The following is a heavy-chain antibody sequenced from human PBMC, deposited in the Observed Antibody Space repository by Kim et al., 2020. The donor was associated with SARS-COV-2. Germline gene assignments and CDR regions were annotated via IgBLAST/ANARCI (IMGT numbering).Heavy chain of an antibody. CDR3: ARLGRITMVRGGYNWFDP. D-gene: IGHD3-10*01. J-gene: IGHJ5*02. CDR1: GYSFTSYW. Sequence: GESLKISCKGSGYSFTSYWIGWVRQMPGKGLEWMGIIYPGDSDTRYSPSFQGQVTISADKSISTAYLQWSSLKASDTAMYYCARLGRITMVRGGYNWFDPWGQGTLVTVSS. V-gene: IGHV5-51*01. CDR2: IYPGDSDT.